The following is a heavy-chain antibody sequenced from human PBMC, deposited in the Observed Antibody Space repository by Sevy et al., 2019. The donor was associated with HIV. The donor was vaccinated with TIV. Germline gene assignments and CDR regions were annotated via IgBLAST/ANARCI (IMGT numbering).Heavy chain of an antibody. Sequence: ASVKVSCKASGGTFSSYAISWVRQAPGQGLEWMGGIIPIFGTANYAQKFQGRVTITADESTSTAYMELSSLRSEDTAVYYCARDRGGRGYYGSGSYYPFDYWGQVTLVTVSS. D-gene: IGHD3-10*01. J-gene: IGHJ4*02. CDR3: ARDRGGRGYYGSGSYYPFDY. V-gene: IGHV1-69*13. CDR1: GGTFSSYA. CDR2: IIPIFGTA.